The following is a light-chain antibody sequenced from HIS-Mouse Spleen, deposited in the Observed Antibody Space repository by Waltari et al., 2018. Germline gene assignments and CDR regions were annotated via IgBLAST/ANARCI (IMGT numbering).Light chain of an antibody. Sequence: SYELTQPHSVSVSPGQTARITCPGDALPKKYAYWYQQKSGQAPVLVIYEDSKRPSGIPEGFSGSSSGTMATLTISGAQVEDEADYYCYSTDSSGNHRVFGGGTKLTVL. CDR2: EDS. J-gene: IGLJ2*01. V-gene: IGLV3-10*01. CDR3: YSTDSSGNHRV. CDR1: ALPKKY.